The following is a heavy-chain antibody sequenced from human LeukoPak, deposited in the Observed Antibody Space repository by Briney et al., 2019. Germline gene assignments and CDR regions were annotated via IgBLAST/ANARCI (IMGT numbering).Heavy chain of an antibody. V-gene: IGHV3-21*01. CDR3: ARDVYCSGGSCPPGDAFDI. CDR2: ISSSGSYI. D-gene: IGHD2-15*01. J-gene: IGHJ3*02. Sequence: GGSLRLSCAASGVTFSSYSMNWVRQAPGKGPEWVSSISSSGSYIYYADSVKGGFTISRDTAKNSLYMQMNSLRAEDTAVYYCARDVYCSGGSCPPGDAFDIWGQGTMVTVSS. CDR1: GVTFSSYS.